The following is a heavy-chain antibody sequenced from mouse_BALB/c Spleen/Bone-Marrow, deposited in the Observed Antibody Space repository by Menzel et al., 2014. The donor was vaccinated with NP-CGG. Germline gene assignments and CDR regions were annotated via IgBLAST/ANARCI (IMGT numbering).Heavy chain of an antibody. CDR2: ILPGSGST. J-gene: IGHJ2*01. V-gene: IGHV1-9*01. Sequence: QVQLQQSGAELMKPGASVKISCKATGYTFSSYWIEWVKQRPGHGLEWIGEILPGSGSTNYNEKFKGKATFTADTSSNTAYMQLSSLTSEDSAVYYCARGAYYGNYFDCWGQGTTLTVSS. CDR3: ARGAYYGNYFDC. D-gene: IGHD2-10*01. CDR1: GYTFSSYW.